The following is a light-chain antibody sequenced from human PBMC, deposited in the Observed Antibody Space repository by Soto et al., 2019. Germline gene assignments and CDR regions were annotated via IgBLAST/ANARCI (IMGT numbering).Light chain of an antibody. CDR3: QQYGSSPFT. V-gene: IGKV3-20*01. Sequence: EIVLTQSPGTLSLSPGERATLSCRASQSVSSSYLAWYQQKPGQAPRLLIYGASSRATGIPDRFSGSGSGTDFTLTISRVESEDFAVYYCQQYGSSPFTFGGGTKAEIK. CDR1: QSVSSSY. J-gene: IGKJ4*01. CDR2: GAS.